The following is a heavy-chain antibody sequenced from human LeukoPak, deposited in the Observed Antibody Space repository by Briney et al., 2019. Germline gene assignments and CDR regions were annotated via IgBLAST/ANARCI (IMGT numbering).Heavy chain of an antibody. Sequence: ASVKVSCKASGYTFTSYGISWVRQAPGQGLEWMGWISAYNGNTNYAQKLQGRVTMTTDTSTSTAYMELRSLRSDDTAVYYCARDDDFWSGYYSRRYWGQGTLATVSS. V-gene: IGHV1-18*01. CDR2: ISAYNGNT. D-gene: IGHD3-3*01. CDR3: ARDDDFWSGYYSRRY. J-gene: IGHJ4*02. CDR1: GYTFTSYG.